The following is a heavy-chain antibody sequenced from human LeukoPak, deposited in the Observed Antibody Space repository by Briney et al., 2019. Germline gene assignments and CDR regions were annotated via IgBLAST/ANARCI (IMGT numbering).Heavy chain of an antibody. CDR1: GGSISSYY. V-gene: IGHV4-4*07. CDR3: ARNYDILTGYYHNWFDP. D-gene: IGHD3-9*01. CDR2: IYTSGST. J-gene: IGHJ5*02. Sequence: SETLSLTCTVSGGSISSYYWSWNRQPAGKGLEWIGRIYTSGSTNYNPSLKSRVTMSVDTSKNQFSLKLSSVTAADTAVYYCARNYDILTGYYHNWFDPWGQGTLVTVSS.